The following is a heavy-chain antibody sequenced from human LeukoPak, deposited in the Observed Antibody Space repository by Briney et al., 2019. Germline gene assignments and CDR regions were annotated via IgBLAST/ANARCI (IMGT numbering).Heavy chain of an antibody. D-gene: IGHD3-10*01. V-gene: IGHV5-51*01. CDR2: IYPGDSDT. Sequence: GESLKISCKGSGYSFTSYWNGWVRQMPGKGLECMGIIYPGDSDTRYSPSFQGQVTISADKSISTAYLQWSSLKASDTAMYYCARLSGSYFFPGGSVDVWGQGTTVTVSS. J-gene: IGHJ6*02. CDR3: ARLSGSYFFPGGSVDV. CDR1: GYSFTSYW.